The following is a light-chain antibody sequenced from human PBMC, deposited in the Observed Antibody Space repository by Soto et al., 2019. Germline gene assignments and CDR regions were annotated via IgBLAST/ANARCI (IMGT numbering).Light chain of an antibody. V-gene: IGKV1-5*03. CDR3: QQYGSSPRT. J-gene: IGKJ5*01. Sequence: DIQMTQSPSSLSASVGNRVTITCRASQSISSWLAWYQQKPGKAPKLLIYKASSLESGVPLRFSGSGSGTDFTLTISRLEPEDFAVYYCQQYGSSPRTFGQGTRLEIK. CDR2: KAS. CDR1: QSISSW.